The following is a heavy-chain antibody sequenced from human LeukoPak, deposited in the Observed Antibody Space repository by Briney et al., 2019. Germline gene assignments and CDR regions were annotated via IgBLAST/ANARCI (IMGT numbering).Heavy chain of an antibody. CDR2: IYYSGST. V-gene: IGHV4-59*01. CDR1: GGSFSGYY. D-gene: IGHD6-19*01. J-gene: IGHJ5*02. CDR3: ARVRAVAGALGALYNWFDP. Sequence: PSETLFLTCAVYGGSFSGYYWSWIRQPPGKGLEWIGYIYYSGSTNYNPSLKSRVTISVDTSKNQFSLKLSSVTAADTAVYYCARVRAVAGALGALYNWFDPWGQGTLVTVSS.